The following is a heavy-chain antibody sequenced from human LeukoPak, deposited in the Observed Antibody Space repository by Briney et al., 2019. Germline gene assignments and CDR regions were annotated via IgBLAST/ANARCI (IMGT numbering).Heavy chain of an antibody. CDR3: ARGHATMIVVVNPFDY. J-gene: IGHJ4*02. Sequence: SETLSLTCAVYGGSFSGYYWSWIRQPPGKGLEWIGEINHSGSTNYNPSLKSRVAISVDTSKNQFSLKLSSVTAADTAVYYCARGHATMIVVVNPFDYWGQGTLVTVSS. V-gene: IGHV4-34*01. CDR1: GGSFSGYY. CDR2: INHSGST. D-gene: IGHD3-22*01.